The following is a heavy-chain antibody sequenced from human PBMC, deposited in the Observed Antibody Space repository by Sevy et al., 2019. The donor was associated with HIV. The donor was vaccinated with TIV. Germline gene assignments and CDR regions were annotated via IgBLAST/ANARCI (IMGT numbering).Heavy chain of an antibody. J-gene: IGHJ4*02. CDR3: TRGLATADTPEYYFDY. V-gene: IGHV3-49*03. Sequence: GGSLRLSCTTSGFTFDDYAMSWFRQAPGKGLEWVAFITRNSYEAYGGTTDYGASVKVRFIISSDDSKSIAYLQMNSLKIEDTAVYYCTRGLATADTPEYYFDYWGQGTLVTVSS. D-gene: IGHD5-12*01. CDR2: ITRNSYEAYGGTT. CDR1: GFTFDDYA.